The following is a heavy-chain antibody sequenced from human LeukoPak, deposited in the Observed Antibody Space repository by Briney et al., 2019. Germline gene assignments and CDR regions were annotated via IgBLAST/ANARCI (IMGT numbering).Heavy chain of an antibody. CDR1: GYSFTSYW. D-gene: IGHD3-9*01. J-gene: IGHJ4*02. CDR3: AGTNYDILTGYYRGVIY. CDR2: IYPGDSDT. V-gene: IGHV5-51*01. Sequence: GESLKISCKGSGYSFTSYWIGWVRQMPGKGLEWMGIIYPGDSDTRYSPSFQGQVTIPADKSISTAYLQWSSLKASDTAMYYCAGTNYDILTGYYRGVIYWGQGTLVTVSS.